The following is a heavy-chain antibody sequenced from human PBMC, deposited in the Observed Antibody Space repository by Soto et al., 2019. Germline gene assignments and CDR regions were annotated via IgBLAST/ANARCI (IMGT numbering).Heavy chain of an antibody. D-gene: IGHD3-22*01. J-gene: IGHJ4*02. CDR1: GGSISSYY. CDR2: IYYSGST. CDR3: ARVDSSGYQPFDY. V-gene: IGHV4-59*08. Sequence: PSETLSLTCTVSGGSISSYYWNWIRQPPGRGLEWIGYIYYSGSTNYNPSLKSRVTISVDTSKNQFSLKLSSVTAADTAVYYCARVDSSGYQPFDYWGQGTLVTVSS.